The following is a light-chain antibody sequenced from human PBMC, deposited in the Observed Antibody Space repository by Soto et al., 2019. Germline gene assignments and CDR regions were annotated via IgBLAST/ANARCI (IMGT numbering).Light chain of an antibody. CDR1: SSNIGAGYD. Sequence: QSALTQPPSVSGAPGQRVTISCTGSSSNIGAGYDVHWYQQLPGTAPKLLIYDNINRPSGVPDRFSGSKSGTSASLAITGLQAEDEADYYCQSYDSSLSAHVVFGGGTKVTVL. CDR2: DNI. CDR3: QSYDSSLSAHVV. V-gene: IGLV1-40*01. J-gene: IGLJ2*01.